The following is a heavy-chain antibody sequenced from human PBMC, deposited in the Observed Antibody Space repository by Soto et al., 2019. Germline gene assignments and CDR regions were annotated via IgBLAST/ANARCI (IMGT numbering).Heavy chain of an antibody. V-gene: IGHV5-10-1*01. J-gene: IGHJ4*02. D-gene: IGHD1-26*01. Sequence: QVPGQGLEWMGRIDPRDSYTNYSQSFQGHVTISADNSITTAYLQWSSLKASDTAMYYCARVMVGATHLFDYWGQGTLVTVSS. CDR2: IDPRDSYT. CDR3: ARVMVGATHLFDY.